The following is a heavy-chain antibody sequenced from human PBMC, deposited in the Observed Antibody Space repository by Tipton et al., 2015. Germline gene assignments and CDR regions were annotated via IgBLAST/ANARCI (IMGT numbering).Heavy chain of an antibody. Sequence: TLSLTCAVSAYSISSDYYWGWIRQPPGKGLEWIGSISHSGNTYYNPSLKSRVTLSLDTSENQFSLKLSSLTAADTAVYFCAGGELRGGVLDHWGQGIRVTVSS. J-gene: IGHJ5*02. V-gene: IGHV4-38-2*01. CDR3: AGGELRGGVLDH. D-gene: IGHD1-1*01. CDR2: ISHSGNT. CDR1: AYSISSDYY.